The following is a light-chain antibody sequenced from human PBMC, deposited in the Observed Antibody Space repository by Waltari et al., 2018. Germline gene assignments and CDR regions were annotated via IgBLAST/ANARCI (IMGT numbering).Light chain of an antibody. Sequence: EIVLTQSPGTLSLSPGERATLSCRASQTVRTTYLAWYQQKPGQAPTLLIYGASSRVTCIPDRFSGSGSGTDFSLTISSLEPEDFAVYYCQQYDISPLTFGGGTKVEIK. CDR3: QQYDISPLT. J-gene: IGKJ4*01. V-gene: IGKV3-20*01. CDR2: GAS. CDR1: QTVRTTY.